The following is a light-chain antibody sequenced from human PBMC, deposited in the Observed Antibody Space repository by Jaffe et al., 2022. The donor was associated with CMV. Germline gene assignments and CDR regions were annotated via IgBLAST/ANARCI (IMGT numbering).Light chain of an antibody. CDR3: QQSYSNPWT. CDR2: AAS. CDR1: QTINSY. J-gene: IGKJ1*01. Sequence: DIQMTQSPSSLSASVGDRVTLTCRASQTINSYLNWYQQKPGKAPNLLIYAASSLQSGVPSRFSGSESGTDFTLTITSLQPEDFATYYCQQSYSNPWTFGQGTKVEIK. V-gene: IGKV1-39*01.